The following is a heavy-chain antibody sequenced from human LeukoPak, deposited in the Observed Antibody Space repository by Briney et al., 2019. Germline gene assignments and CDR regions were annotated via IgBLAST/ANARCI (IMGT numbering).Heavy chain of an antibody. CDR1: DGSINSYY. CDR3: ARIDFRGTYGDWEDAFDI. V-gene: IGHV4-59*12. D-gene: IGHD4-17*01. Sequence: SETLSLTCSVSDGSINSYYWYWIRRPPGKGLEWIGYIYYNGNTNYSPSLKSRVTMSVDTSKNQFSLKLSSVTAADTAVYYCARIDFRGTYGDWEDAFDIWGQGTMVTVSS. J-gene: IGHJ3*02. CDR2: IYYNGNT.